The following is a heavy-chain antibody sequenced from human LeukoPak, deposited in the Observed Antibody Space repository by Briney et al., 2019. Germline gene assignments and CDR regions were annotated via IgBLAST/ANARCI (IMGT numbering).Heavy chain of an antibody. V-gene: IGHV3-49*04. CDR2: IRSKAYGGTT. J-gene: IGHJ6*04. D-gene: IGHD2-2*01. CDR1: GFTFGDYA. Sequence: SGGSMRLACTASGFTFGDYAMSWVRQAAGEGLGWVGFIRSKAYGGTTEYAASVKGRFTISRDDSKSIAYLQMNSLKTEDTAVYYCTRGGYCSSTSCYDYYGMDVWGKGTTVTVSS. CDR3: TRGGYCSSTSCYDYYGMDV.